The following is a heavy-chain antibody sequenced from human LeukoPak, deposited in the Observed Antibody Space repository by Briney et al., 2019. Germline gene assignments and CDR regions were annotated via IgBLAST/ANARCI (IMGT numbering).Heavy chain of an antibody. J-gene: IGHJ3*01. CDR1: GASISSYY. CDR3: ARDYGDRRTGESPFDV. V-gene: IGHV4-4*07. Sequence: SETLSLTCTVSGASISSYYWSWIRQPAGKGLEWIGRVYNSGYIDYNSSLKSRVTMSVDTSKNQVSLNLTSVTAADTAVYYCARDYGDRRTGESPFDVWGQGTMVTVSS. CDR2: VYNSGYI. D-gene: IGHD7-27*01.